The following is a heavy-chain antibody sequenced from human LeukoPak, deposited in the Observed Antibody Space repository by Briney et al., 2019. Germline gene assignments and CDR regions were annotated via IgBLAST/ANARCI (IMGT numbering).Heavy chain of an antibody. CDR3: ARDVSGWELADY. CDR1: GYTFTGYY. CDR2: INPNSGGT. Sequence: GASVKVSCKASGYTFTGYYMHWVRQAPGQGLEWMGWINPNSGGTNYAQKFQGRVTVTRDTSISTAYMELSRLRSDDTAVYYCARDVSGWELADYWGQGTLVTVSS. D-gene: IGHD1-26*01. J-gene: IGHJ4*02. V-gene: IGHV1-2*02.